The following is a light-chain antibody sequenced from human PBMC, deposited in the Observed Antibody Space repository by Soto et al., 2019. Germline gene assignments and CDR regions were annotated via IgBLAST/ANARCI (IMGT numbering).Light chain of an antibody. J-gene: IGLJ2*01. V-gene: IGLV2-11*01. CDR2: DVN. CDR3: CSYAGSNTFVL. Sequence: QSALTPPRAVSGSLGQSVTISCTGTSSDVGEYDYVSWYQHNPGKAPKLMIYDVNKRPSGVPVRFSGSKSGNTASLTISGLQAEDEADYYCCSYAGSNTFVLLGGRTKVTV. CDR1: SSDVGEYDY.